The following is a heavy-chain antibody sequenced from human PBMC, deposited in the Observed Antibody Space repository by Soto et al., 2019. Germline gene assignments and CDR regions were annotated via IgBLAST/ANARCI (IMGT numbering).Heavy chain of an antibody. V-gene: IGHV4-59*01. CDR3: AREISSGYYYMDV. CDR1: GGSISSYY. CDR2: IYYSGST. J-gene: IGHJ6*03. Sequence: SETLSLTCTVSGGSISSYYWSWIRQPPGKGLEWIGYIYYSGSTNYHPSLKSRVTISVDTSKNQFSLKLSSVTAADTAVYYWAREISSGYYYMDVWGKGTTVTVSS.